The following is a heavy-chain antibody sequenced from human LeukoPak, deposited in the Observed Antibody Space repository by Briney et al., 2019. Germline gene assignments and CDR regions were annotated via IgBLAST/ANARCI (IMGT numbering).Heavy chain of an antibody. CDR2: IYYSGST. Sequence: SDTLSIPCTFSGGSISSSSYYWGWIRHPPWKGLEWIGSIYYSGSTYYNPSLKSRVTISVDTSKNQFSLKLGSVTAADTAVYYCASTVVTPGFDYWGQGTLVTVSS. D-gene: IGHD4-23*01. CDR1: GGSISSSSYY. J-gene: IGHJ4*02. V-gene: IGHV4-39*01. CDR3: ASTVVTPGFDY.